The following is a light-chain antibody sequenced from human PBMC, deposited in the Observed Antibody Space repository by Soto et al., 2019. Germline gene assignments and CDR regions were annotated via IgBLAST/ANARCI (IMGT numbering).Light chain of an antibody. J-gene: IGKJ1*01. CDR3: QQYNNWWT. CDR2: GAS. V-gene: IGKV3-15*01. CDR1: QRVSSN. Sequence: EIVMTQSPATLSVSPGERATLSCRAGQRVSSNLAWYQQKPGQAPRLLIYGASTRATGTPARFTGSGSGTEFTLTISSLQFDDSAVYYRQQYNNWWTFGQGTKVDIK.